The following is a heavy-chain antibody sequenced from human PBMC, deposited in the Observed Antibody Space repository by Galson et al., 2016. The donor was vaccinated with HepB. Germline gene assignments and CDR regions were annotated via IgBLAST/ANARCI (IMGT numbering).Heavy chain of an antibody. CDR3: ARDWAWGAVTGNRSDD. J-gene: IGHJ4*02. D-gene: IGHD4-11*01. CDR2: ISAYNGNT. CDR1: GYTFTLSG. Sequence: SVKVSCKASGYTFTLSGISWVRQAPGQGLEWMGWISAYNGNTNHVEKFQGRVTLTTDTSTSTAYMELRSLRSDDTAVYYCARDWAWGAVTGNRSDDWGQGTQVTVSS. V-gene: IGHV1-18*01.